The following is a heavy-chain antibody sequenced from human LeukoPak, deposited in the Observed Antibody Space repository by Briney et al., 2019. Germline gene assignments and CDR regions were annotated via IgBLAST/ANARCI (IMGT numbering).Heavy chain of an antibody. D-gene: IGHD1-7*01. CDR2: MSDYNGNT. CDR3: ARGGAFITGTTLGNDR. J-gene: IGHJ5*02. CDR1: LYTVTSYV. V-gene: IGHV1-18*01. Sequence: ASVNVSCKAALYTVTSYVVSWVGQSPGQGVEGMGWMSDYNGNTNYAQKLQGRVTMTTDTSTSTAYMELRSLRSDDTAVYYWARGGAFITGTTLGNDRWGQGTLVTASS.